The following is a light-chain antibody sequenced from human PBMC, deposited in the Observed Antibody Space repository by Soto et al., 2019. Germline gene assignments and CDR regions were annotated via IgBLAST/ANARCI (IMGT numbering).Light chain of an antibody. J-gene: IGKJ1*01. V-gene: IGKV3-11*01. Sequence: EIVMAQSPAGLSVSPGERATLSCRAGQSVSSYLAWYRQKPCQAPRLLIYDASNRATGIPARFSGSGSETDFTLTISSLEPEDFAVYYCQQRSNWPPWTFGQGTKVDIK. CDR2: DAS. CDR1: QSVSSY. CDR3: QQRSNWPPWT.